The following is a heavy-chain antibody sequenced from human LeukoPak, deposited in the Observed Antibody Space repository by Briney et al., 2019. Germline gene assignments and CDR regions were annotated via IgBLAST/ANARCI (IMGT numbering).Heavy chain of an antibody. V-gene: IGHV4-31*03. J-gene: IGHJ4*02. CDR2: IYYSGST. Sequence: SQTLSLTCTVSGGSISSGGYYWSWIRQHPRKGLEWIGYIYYSGSTYYNPPLKSRVTISVDTSKNQFSLKLSSVTAADTAVYYCARVSSPEYYFDYWGQGTLVTVSS. D-gene: IGHD6-6*01. CDR3: ARVSSPEYYFDY. CDR1: GGSISSGGYY.